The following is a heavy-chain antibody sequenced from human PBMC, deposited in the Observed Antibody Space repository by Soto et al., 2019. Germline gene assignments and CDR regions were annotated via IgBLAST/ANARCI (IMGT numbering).Heavy chain of an antibody. CDR1: GDSINFYH. D-gene: IGHD3-3*01. V-gene: IGHV4-59*01. J-gene: IGHJ4*02. CDR3: ARGWSYYDFWSGYYSHFDY. CDR2: IYYTGST. Sequence: SETLSLTCTVSGDSINFYHWTWIRQPPGKGLEWMGYIYYTGSTNYNPSLKSRVSISVDTSKNQFSLKLSSVTAADTAVYYCARGWSYYDFWSGYYSHFDYWGQGTLVTVSS.